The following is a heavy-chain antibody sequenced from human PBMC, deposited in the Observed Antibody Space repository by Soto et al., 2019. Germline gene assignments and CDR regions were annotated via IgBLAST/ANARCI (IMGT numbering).Heavy chain of an antibody. J-gene: IGHJ4*02. D-gene: IGHD2-15*01. V-gene: IGHV3-21*01. CDR1: GFTFSSYS. Sequence: EVQLVESGGGLVKPGGSLRLSCAASGFTFSSYSMNWVRQAPGKGLEWVSSISSASTSIYYADSVKGRFTISRDNAKNSLYLQMNSLGAEATAVYYCARARGSATGYDDYWGQGTLVTVSS. CDR2: ISSASTSI. CDR3: ARARGSATGYDDY.